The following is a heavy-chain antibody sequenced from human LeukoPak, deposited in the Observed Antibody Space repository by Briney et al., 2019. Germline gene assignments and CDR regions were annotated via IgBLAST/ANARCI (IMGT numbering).Heavy chain of an antibody. Sequence: PGGSLRLSCAASGFTFSNYAVSWVRQAPGKGLEWVSSISGSGGSTYYTDSVKGRFTISRDNSKSTLYLQMNSLRAEDTAVYYCAKESSGRRLSEDYFDYWGQGTLVTVSS. V-gene: IGHV3-23*01. D-gene: IGHD3-16*02. CDR2: ISGSGGST. CDR3: AKESSGRRLSEDYFDY. J-gene: IGHJ4*02. CDR1: GFTFSNYA.